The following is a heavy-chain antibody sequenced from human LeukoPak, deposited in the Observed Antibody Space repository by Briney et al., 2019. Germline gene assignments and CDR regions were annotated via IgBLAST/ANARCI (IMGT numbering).Heavy chain of an antibody. Sequence: GGSLRLSCAASGFTVSRNYMSWVRQAPGKGLEWVSVIYSGGSTYYADSVKGRFTISRDNSKSTLYVQMNSLRVEDTAVYYCARDSPDSLGSSWGGVWGQGTTVTVSS. V-gene: IGHV3-66*01. CDR3: ARDSPDSLGSSWGGV. CDR1: GFTVSRNY. CDR2: IYSGGST. J-gene: IGHJ6*02. D-gene: IGHD6-13*01.